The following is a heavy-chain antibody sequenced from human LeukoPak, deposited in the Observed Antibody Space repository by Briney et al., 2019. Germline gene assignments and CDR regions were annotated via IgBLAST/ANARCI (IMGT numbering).Heavy chain of an antibody. V-gene: IGHV3-23*01. D-gene: IGHD3-10*01. CDR3: ARGTQELLWFGDPGDYFDY. J-gene: IGHJ4*02. CDR1: GFTFSSYG. Sequence: GGSLRLSCAASGFTFSSYGTSWVRQAPGKGLEWVSGISGSGGTTNYADSVKGRFTISRDNSKNTLYLQMNSLRAEDTAVYYCARGTQELLWFGDPGDYFDYWRQGTLVTVSS. CDR2: ISGSGGTT.